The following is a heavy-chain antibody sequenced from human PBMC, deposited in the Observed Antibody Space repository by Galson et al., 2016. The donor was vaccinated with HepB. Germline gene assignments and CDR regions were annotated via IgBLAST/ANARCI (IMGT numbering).Heavy chain of an antibody. D-gene: IGHD3-16*01. V-gene: IGHV3-21*01. CDR2: ISATGYYI. CDR1: GFSFSSYS. J-gene: IGHJ4*01. Sequence: SLRLSCAASGFSFSSYSLHWVRQAPGKGLEWVASISATGYYIFYADSVKGRFTISRDSANNSQSLQMNSLRVEDTALYFCAPATAESSYGHFDYWGHGTLVPVSS. CDR3: APATAESSYGHFDY.